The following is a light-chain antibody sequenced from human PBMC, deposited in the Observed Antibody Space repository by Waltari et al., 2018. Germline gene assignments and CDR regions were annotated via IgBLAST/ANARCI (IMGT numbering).Light chain of an antibody. CDR2: KNN. V-gene: IGLV1-44*01. J-gene: IGLJ1*01. CDR3: VAWDHSLNAYV. Sequence: QSVLPQPPSASGTPGRRVPIPFSGGSPNLGRISVNWYQQLPGTAPKLLIYKNNQRPSGVPDRFSGSKSGTSASLAISGLQSEDEADYYCVAWDHSLNAYVFGTGTKVSAL. CDR1: SPNLGRIS.